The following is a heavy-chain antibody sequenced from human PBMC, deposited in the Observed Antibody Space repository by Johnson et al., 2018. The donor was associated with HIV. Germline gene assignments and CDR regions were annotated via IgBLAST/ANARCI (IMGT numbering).Heavy chain of an antibody. J-gene: IGHJ3*02. D-gene: IGHD5-18*01. CDR1: GFTVNGNY. V-gene: IGHV3-66*02. Sequence: EVQLVESGGGLVQPGGSLRLSCAVSGFTVNGNYMSWVRQAPGKGLEWVSVIYSGDTTYYADSVKGRFTISRDTSKNTLYLQMNSLRPEDTAVYYCARLPSGYSRDAFDIWGQGTMVTVSS. CDR3: ARLPSGYSRDAFDI. CDR2: IYSGDTT.